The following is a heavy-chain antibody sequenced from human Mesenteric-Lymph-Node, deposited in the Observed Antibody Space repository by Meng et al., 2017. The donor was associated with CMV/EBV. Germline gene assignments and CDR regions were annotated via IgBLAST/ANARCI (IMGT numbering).Heavy chain of an antibody. J-gene: IGHJ4*02. CDR3: ARDIVRGVIMAFDY. V-gene: IGHV1-18*01. D-gene: IGHD3-10*01. Sequence: KASNYSFASDGINWVRQAPGQGLEWMAWISAYNGHTNYAQNLQGRLTLTTDTSTTTAYMELRSLRSDDTAVYYCARDIVRGVIMAFDYWGQGTLVTVSS. CDR2: ISAYNGHT. CDR1: NYSFASDG.